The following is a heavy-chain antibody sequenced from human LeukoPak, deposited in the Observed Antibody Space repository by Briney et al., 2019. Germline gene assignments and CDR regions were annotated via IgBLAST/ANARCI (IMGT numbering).Heavy chain of an antibody. D-gene: IGHD5-18*01. CDR1: GFTFGDHA. Sequence: PGRSLRLSCTASGFTFGDHAMSWVRQAPGKGLEWVGFIRSKAYGGTTEYAASVKGRFIISRDDSISVAYLQMNNLKAEDTGLYYCSRGPIDLWLYQGMDVWGQGTTVIVSS. CDR2: IRSKAYGGTT. CDR3: SRGPIDLWLYQGMDV. J-gene: IGHJ6*02. V-gene: IGHV3-49*04.